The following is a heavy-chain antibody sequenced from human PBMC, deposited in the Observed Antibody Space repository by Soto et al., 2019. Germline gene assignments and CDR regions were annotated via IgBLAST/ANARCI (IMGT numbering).Heavy chain of an antibody. J-gene: IGHJ4*02. Sequence: GGSLRLSCAASGFTFSSYGMHWVRQAPGKGLEWVAVISYDGSNKYYADSVKGRFTISRDNSKNTLYLQMNSLRAEDTAVYYCAKERPLRVVATGYYFDYWGQGTLVTVSS. V-gene: IGHV3-30*18. D-gene: IGHD5-12*01. CDR2: ISYDGSNK. CDR1: GFTFSSYG. CDR3: AKERPLRVVATGYYFDY.